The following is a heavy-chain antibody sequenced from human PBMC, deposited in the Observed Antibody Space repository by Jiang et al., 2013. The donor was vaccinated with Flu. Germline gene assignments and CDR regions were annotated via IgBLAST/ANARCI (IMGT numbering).Heavy chain of an antibody. V-gene: IGHV1-18*01. Sequence: GAEVKKPGASVKVSCKASGYTFTSYGISWVRQAPGQGLEWMGWISAYNGNTNYAQKLQGRVTMTTDTSTSTAYMELRSLRSDDTAVYYCARDPTAYCGGDCYSVVDAFDIWGQGTMVTVSS. D-gene: IGHD2-21*02. CDR3: ARDPTAYCGGDCYSVVDAFDI. CDR1: GYTFTSYG. J-gene: IGHJ3*02. CDR2: ISAYNGNT.